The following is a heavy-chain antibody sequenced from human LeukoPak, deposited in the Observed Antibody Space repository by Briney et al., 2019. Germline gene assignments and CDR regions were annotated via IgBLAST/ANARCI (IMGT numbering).Heavy chain of an antibody. Sequence: SETLSLTCTVSGGSISSSSYYWGWIRQPPGKGLEWIGSIYYSGSTYYNPSLKSRVTISVDTSKNQFSLKLSSVTAADTAVYYCARGVRGYDILTGYYYYYYYMDVWGKGTTVTVSS. D-gene: IGHD3-9*01. CDR2: IYYSGST. CDR1: GGSISSSSYY. CDR3: ARGVRGYDILTGYYYYYYYMDV. J-gene: IGHJ6*03. V-gene: IGHV4-39*01.